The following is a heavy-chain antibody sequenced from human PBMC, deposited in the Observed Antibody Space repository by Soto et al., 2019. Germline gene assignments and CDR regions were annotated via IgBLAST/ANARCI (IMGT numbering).Heavy chain of an antibody. CDR2: ISGSGGST. CDR3: AKDSRYSSSWYYFDY. Sequence: GGSLRLSCAASGFTFSSYAMSWFRQAPGKGLEWVSAISGSGGSTYYADSVKGRFTISRDNSKNTLYLQMNSLRAEDTAVYYYAKDSRYSSSWYYFDYWGQGTLVTVSS. D-gene: IGHD6-13*01. V-gene: IGHV3-23*01. J-gene: IGHJ4*02. CDR1: GFTFSSYA.